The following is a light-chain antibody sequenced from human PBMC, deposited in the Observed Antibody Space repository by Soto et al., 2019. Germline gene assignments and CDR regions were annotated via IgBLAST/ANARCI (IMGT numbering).Light chain of an antibody. CDR3: QEYETFSPWT. V-gene: IGKV1-5*03. CDR2: KAT. Sequence: DIQMTQSPSILSASVGDRVTITCRASQRIDTWLAWYQQKPGTAPKLLIYKATILQSGVPSRFSGSGSETEFTLAISSLQPDDFATYYCQEYETFSPWTFGQGTKVEMK. J-gene: IGKJ1*01. CDR1: QRIDTW.